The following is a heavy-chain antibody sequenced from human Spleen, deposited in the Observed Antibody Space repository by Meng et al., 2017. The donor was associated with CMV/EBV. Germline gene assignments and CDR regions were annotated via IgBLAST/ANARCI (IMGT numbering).Heavy chain of an antibody. D-gene: IGHD4-17*01. CDR2: IRYDGSNK. V-gene: IGHV3-30*02. Sequence: GESLKISCAASGFSFSYYAMQWVRQTPHKGLEWVAFIRYDGSNKYYADSVRGRFTISRDNSKNTLYLQMNSLRAEDTAVYYCAKANLYDYGDYDYWGQGTLVTVSS. CDR1: GFSFSYYA. J-gene: IGHJ4*02. CDR3: AKANLYDYGDYDY.